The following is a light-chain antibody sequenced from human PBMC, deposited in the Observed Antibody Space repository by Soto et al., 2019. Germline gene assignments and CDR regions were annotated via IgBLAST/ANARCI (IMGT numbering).Light chain of an antibody. Sequence: DIEVTQSPSSRSASVGDRVTITCRASQNIITFLNWYQQKPGQAPKFLIYAASSLQSGVPSRFSGRGSGTDFTLTITSLQSEDFAVYYCQQYNNWPGTFGQGTKVDIK. CDR3: QQYNNWPGT. J-gene: IGKJ1*01. CDR1: QNIITF. CDR2: AAS. V-gene: IGKV1-39*01.